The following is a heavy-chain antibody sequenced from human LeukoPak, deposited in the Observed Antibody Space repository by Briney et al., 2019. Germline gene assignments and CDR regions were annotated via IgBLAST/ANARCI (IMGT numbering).Heavy chain of an antibody. CDR2: IYYSGST. CDR3: ARHYSSSGPFQH. Sequence: SETLSLTCTVSGGSISSSYYWGWIRQPPGKGLEWIGSIYYSGSTYYNPSLKSRVTISVDTSKNQFSLKLSSVTAADTAVYFCARHYSSSGPFQHWGQGTLVTVSS. D-gene: IGHD3-22*01. J-gene: IGHJ1*01. CDR1: GGSISSSYY. V-gene: IGHV4-39*01.